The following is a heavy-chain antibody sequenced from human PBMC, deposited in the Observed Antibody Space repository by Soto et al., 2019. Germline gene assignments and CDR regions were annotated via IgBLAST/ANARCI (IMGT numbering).Heavy chain of an antibody. D-gene: IGHD6-13*01. CDR2: ISYDGSNK. CDR1: GFTFSSYG. J-gene: IGHJ4*02. CDR3: AKLIAAAGSNYFDY. V-gene: IGHV3-30*18. Sequence: PGGSLRLSCAASGFTFSSYGMHWVRQAPGKGLEWVAVISYDGSNKYYADSVKGRFTISRDNSKNTLYLQMNSLRAEDTVVYYCAKLIAAAGSNYFDYWGQGTLVTVSS.